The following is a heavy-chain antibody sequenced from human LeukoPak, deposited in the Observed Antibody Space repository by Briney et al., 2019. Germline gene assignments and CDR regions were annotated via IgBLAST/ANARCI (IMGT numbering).Heavy chain of an antibody. J-gene: IGHJ4*02. CDR2: ISSSGSTI. V-gene: IGHV3-11*01. CDR1: GFTFSDYY. D-gene: IGHD1-26*01. Sequence: GGSLRPPCAASGFTFSDYYMSWIRQAPGKGLEWVSYISSSGSTIYYADSVKGRFTISRDNAKNSLYLQMNSLRAEDTAVYYCARDPSLVGATQYYFDYWGQGTLVTVSS. CDR3: ARDPSLVGATQYYFDY.